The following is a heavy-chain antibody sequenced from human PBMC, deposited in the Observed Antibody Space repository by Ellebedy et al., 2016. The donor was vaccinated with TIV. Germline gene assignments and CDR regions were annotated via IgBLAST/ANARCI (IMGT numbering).Heavy chain of an antibody. J-gene: IGHJ4*02. CDR2: FDPEDGET. Sequence: ASVKVSCXVSGYTLTELSMHWVRQAPGKGLEWMGGFDPEDGETIYAQKFQGRVTMTEDTSTDTAYMELSSLRSEDTAVYYCATVGYCSSTSCYGLGYWGQGTLVTVSS. CDR3: ATVGYCSSTSCYGLGY. D-gene: IGHD2-2*01. CDR1: GYTLTELS. V-gene: IGHV1-24*01.